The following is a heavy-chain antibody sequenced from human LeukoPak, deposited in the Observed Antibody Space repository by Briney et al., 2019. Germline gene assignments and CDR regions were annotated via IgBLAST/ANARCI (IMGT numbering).Heavy chain of an antibody. Sequence: ASVKVSCKASGYTFTSYAMHWVRQAPGQRLEWMGWINAGNGNTKYSQKFQGRVTITRDTSASTAYMELSSLRSEDTAVYYCARDWGKDQVRNWFDPWGQGTLVTVSS. J-gene: IGHJ5*02. D-gene: IGHD3-16*01. CDR1: GYTFTSYA. CDR3: ARDWGKDQVRNWFDP. CDR2: INAGNGNT. V-gene: IGHV1-3*01.